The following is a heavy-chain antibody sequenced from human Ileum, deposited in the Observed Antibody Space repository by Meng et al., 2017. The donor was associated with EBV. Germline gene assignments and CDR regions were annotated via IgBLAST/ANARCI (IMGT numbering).Heavy chain of an antibody. V-gene: IGHV3-30*18. Sequence: QVQLLEAGGGVVKPGRSLCLSCAGSGCTFRDYGMRWVRQAPGKGLEWVAVISYDGSTKYYVDSVKGRFTISRDNSKSTLYLQMNSLRDEDTAVYYCAKEEVSRRLDYWGQGTLVTVSS. CDR2: ISYDGSTK. D-gene: IGHD5/OR15-5a*01. CDR1: GCTFRDYG. CDR3: AKEEVSRRLDY. J-gene: IGHJ4*02.